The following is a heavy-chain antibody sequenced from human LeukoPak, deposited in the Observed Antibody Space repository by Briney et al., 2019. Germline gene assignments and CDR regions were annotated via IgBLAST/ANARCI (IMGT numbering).Heavy chain of an antibody. CDR1: GGSINSYY. D-gene: IGHD3-22*01. V-gene: IGHV4-59*01. J-gene: IGHJ3*02. Sequence: PSETLSLTCTVSGGSINSYYWSWIRQPPGKGLEWIGYIYDSGSTNYNPSLKSRVTISVATSANQFFMKRSSVTAADTAVYYSACLTTADAFDIWGQGTMVTVSS. CDR3: ACLTTADAFDI. CDR2: IYDSGST.